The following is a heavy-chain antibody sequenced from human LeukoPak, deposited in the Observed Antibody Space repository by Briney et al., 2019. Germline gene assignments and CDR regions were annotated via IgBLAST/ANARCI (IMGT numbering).Heavy chain of an antibody. V-gene: IGHV1-18*01. J-gene: IGHJ6*03. CDR2: ISAYNGNT. D-gene: IGHD2-8*02. CDR1: GYTFTSYG. CDR3: AREYCTGGVCFHYMDV. Sequence: GASVKVSCKASGYTFTSYGISWVRQAPGQGLAWMGWISAYNGNTNYAQKLQGRVTMTTDTSTSTAYMELRGLRSDDAAVYYCAREYCTGGVCFHYMDVWGKGTTVTVSS.